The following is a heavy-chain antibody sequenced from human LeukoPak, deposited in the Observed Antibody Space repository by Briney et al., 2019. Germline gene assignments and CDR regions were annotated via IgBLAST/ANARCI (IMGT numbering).Heavy chain of an antibody. CDR1: GYTFTSYG. CDR3: ARDRVSSWYYFDY. J-gene: IGHJ4*02. D-gene: IGHD6-13*01. CDR2: ISAYNGNT. Sequence: ASVKVSCKASGYTFTSYGISWVRQAPGQGLEWMGWISAYNGNTNYAQKFQGRVTMTRDTSISTAYMELSRLRSDDTAVYYCARDRVSSWYYFDYWGQGTLVTVSS. V-gene: IGHV1-18*01.